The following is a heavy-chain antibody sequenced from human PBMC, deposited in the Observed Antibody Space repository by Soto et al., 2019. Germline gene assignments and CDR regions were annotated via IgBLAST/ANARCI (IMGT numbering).Heavy chain of an antibody. D-gene: IGHD6-13*01. J-gene: IGHJ6*02. CDR3: ARDRIAGSKYYYGMDV. V-gene: IGHV1-69*01. CDR1: GGTFSSYA. CDR2: IIPIFGTE. Sequence: QVQLVQSGAEVKKPGSSVRVSCKASGGTFSSYAIRWVRQAPVQGLEWMGGIIPIFGTENYAQKFQGRVTITADESTSTAYMELSSLRSEDTAVYYCARDRIAGSKYYYGMDVWGQGTTVTVSS.